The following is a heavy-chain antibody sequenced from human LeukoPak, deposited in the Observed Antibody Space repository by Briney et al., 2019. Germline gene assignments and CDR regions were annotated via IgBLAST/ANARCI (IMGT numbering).Heavy chain of an antibody. Sequence: KPSETLSLTCSFSGDSISSGSYYWSWIRQPAGKGLEWIGRIYTLGSTNYNPSLKSRVTVSIDTSKNQFSLKLTSVTAADTAVYYCARVTWGGGENYWGQGTLVTVSS. CDR3: ARVTWGGGENY. D-gene: IGHD3-16*01. CDR2: IYTLGST. V-gene: IGHV4-61*02. J-gene: IGHJ4*02. CDR1: GDSISSGSYY.